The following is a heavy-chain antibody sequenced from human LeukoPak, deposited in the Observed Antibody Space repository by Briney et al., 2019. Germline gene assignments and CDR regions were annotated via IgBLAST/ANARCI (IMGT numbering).Heavy chain of an antibody. V-gene: IGHV3-49*02. D-gene: IGHD6-13*01. Sequence: GRFTSSRDDSKSITYLQMNSLKTEDTAVYYCSREIYDSRWYVDYWGQGTLVTVSS. CDR3: SREIYDSRWYVDY. J-gene: IGHJ4*02.